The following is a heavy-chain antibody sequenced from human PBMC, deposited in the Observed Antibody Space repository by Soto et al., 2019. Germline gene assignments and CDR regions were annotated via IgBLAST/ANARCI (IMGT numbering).Heavy chain of an antibody. V-gene: IGHV3-15*07. J-gene: IGHJ4*02. CDR2: FKSKTDGGTT. CDR3: TTGDVAWY. D-gene: IGHD2-21*01. CDR1: GFTFSNAW. Sequence: EVQLVESGGGLVKPGGSLRLSCAASGFTFSNAWMNWVRQAPGKGLEWVGRFKSKTDGGTTDYAAPVKGRFTISRDDSKNTLYLQRNSLKTADTAVYSCTTGDVAWYWGQGTLVTVSS.